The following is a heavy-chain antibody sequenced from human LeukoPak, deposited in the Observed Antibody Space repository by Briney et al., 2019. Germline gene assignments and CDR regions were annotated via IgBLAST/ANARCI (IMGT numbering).Heavy chain of an antibody. J-gene: IGHJ3*02. CDR3: ARGKLLWFGESAFDI. CDR1: GGSSSGYY. Sequence: SETLSLTYAVYGGSSSGYYWSWIRQPPGKGLEWIGEINHSGSTNYNPSLKSRVTISVDTSKNQFSLKLSSVTAADTAVYYCARGKLLWFGESAFDIWGQGTMVTVSS. CDR2: INHSGST. V-gene: IGHV4-34*01. D-gene: IGHD3-10*01.